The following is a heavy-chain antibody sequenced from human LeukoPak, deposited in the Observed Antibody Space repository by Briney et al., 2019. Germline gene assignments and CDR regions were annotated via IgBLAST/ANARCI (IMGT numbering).Heavy chain of an antibody. CDR2: ISYDGSNR. Sequence: GRSLRLSCAASGFTFSSYAMHWVRQAPGKGLEWVAIISYDGSNRYYADSVRGRFTISRDNSKNTLYLQMSSLRAEDTAVYYRARGVRLGSWPYWGQGTLVTVSS. CDR3: ARGVRLGSWPY. D-gene: IGHD6-13*01. J-gene: IGHJ4*02. V-gene: IGHV3-30*04. CDR1: GFTFSSYA.